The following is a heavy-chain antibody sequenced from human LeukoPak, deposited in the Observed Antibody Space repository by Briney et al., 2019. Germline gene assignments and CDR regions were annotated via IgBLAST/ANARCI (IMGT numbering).Heavy chain of an antibody. CDR2: INHSGST. V-gene: IGHV4-34*01. D-gene: IGHD5-24*01. J-gene: IGHJ3*02. Sequence: SETLSLTCAVYGGSFSGYYWSWIRQPPGKGLEWIGEINHSGSTNYNPSLKSRVTISVDTSKNQFSLKLSSVTAADTAVYYCARERDGYNSDAFDIWGQGTMVTVSS. CDR1: GGSFSGYY. CDR3: ARERDGYNSDAFDI.